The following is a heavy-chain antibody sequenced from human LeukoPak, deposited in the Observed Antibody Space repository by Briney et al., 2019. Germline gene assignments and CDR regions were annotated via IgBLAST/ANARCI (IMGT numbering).Heavy chain of an antibody. CDR2: ISGSGGST. CDR1: GFTFSSYA. V-gene: IGHV3-23*01. D-gene: IGHD4-23*01. J-gene: IGHJ4*02. Sequence: GGSLRLSCAASGFTFSSYAMSWDRQAPGKGLEWVSAISGSGGSTYYADSVKGRFTISRDNAKNSLYLQMNSLRAEDTAVYYCARAIGDYGGLFDYWGQGTLLTVSS. CDR3: ARAIGDYGGLFDY.